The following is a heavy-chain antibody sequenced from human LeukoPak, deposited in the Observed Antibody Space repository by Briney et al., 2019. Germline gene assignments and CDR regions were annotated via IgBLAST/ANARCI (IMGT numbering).Heavy chain of an antibody. Sequence: PGGSLRLSCAASGFTFSNAWMSCVRQAPGKGLEWVGRIKSKTDGGTTDYAAPVKGRFTISRDDSKNTLYLQMNSLKTEDTAVYYCTTVRRAVAGPIGYWGQGTLVTVSS. D-gene: IGHD6-19*01. CDR3: TTVRRAVAGPIGY. CDR1: GFTFSNAW. J-gene: IGHJ4*02. CDR2: IKSKTDGGTT. V-gene: IGHV3-15*01.